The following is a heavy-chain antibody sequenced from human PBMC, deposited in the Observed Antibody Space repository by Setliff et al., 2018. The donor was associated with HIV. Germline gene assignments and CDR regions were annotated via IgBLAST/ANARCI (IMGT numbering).Heavy chain of an antibody. V-gene: IGHV3-23*01. J-gene: IGHJ2*01. CDR3: AKEIRTNGLGWYFDL. Sequence: GGFLRLSCAASGFTFNTYAMSWVRQAPGKGLEWVSAISGSGGSTYYADSVKGRFTISRDNSKNTLYLQMNSLRAEDTAVYYCAKEIRTNGLGWYFDLWGRGTLVTVSS. D-gene: IGHD2-8*01. CDR1: GFTFNTYA. CDR2: ISGSGGST.